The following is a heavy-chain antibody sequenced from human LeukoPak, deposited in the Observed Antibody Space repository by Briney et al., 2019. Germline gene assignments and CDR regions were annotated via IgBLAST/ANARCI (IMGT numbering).Heavy chain of an antibody. CDR1: GSSISSSSYY. V-gene: IGHV4-39*01. CDR2: IYHSGST. D-gene: IGHD3-3*01. Sequence: SETLSLTCTVSGSSISSSSYYWGWIRQPPGKGLEWIGSIYHSGSTYYNPSLKSRVTISVDTSKNQFSLKLSSVTAADTAVYYCARHEYYDFWSGYYKSDYFDYWGQGTLVTVSS. CDR3: ARHEYYDFWSGYYKSDYFDY. J-gene: IGHJ4*02.